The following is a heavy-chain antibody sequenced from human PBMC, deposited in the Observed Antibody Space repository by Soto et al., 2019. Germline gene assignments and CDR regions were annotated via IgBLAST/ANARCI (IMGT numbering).Heavy chain of an antibody. J-gene: IGHJ3*02. V-gene: IGHV5-51*01. Sequence: GESLKISCKGSGYSFTSYWIGWVRQMPGKGLEWMGIIYPGDSDTRYSPSFQGQVTISADKSISTAYLQWSSLKASDTAMYYCARQKDSGYDLGVSSAFDIWGQGTMVTVSS. CDR1: GYSFTSYW. CDR2: IYPGDSDT. D-gene: IGHD5-12*01. CDR3: ARQKDSGYDLGVSSAFDI.